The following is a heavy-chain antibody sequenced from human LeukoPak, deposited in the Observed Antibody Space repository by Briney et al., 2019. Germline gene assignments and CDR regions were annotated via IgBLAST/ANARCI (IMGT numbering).Heavy chain of an antibody. D-gene: IGHD4/OR15-4a*01. Sequence: GGSLRLSCTVPGFTVSTNSMSWVRQAPGKGLEWVSFIYSDNTHYSDSVKGRFTISRDNSKNTLYLQMNSLRAEDTAVYYCARRAGAYSHPYDYWAREPWSPSP. CDR1: GFTVSTNS. V-gene: IGHV3-53*01. CDR3: ARRAGAYSHPYDY. J-gene: IGHJ4*02. CDR2: IYSDNT.